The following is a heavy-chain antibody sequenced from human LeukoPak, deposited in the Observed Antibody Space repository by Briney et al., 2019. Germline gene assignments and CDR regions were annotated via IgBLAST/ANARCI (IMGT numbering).Heavy chain of an antibody. Sequence: GESLKISCAASGFTVSSNYMSWVRQAPGKGLEWVSVIYSGGSTYYADSVKGRFTISRDNSKNTLYLQMNTLRADDTAVYYCARDGYSSSSIWFDPWGQGTLVTVPS. CDR2: IYSGGST. CDR1: GFTVSSNY. CDR3: ARDGYSSSSIWFDP. D-gene: IGHD6-13*01. V-gene: IGHV3-66*01. J-gene: IGHJ5*02.